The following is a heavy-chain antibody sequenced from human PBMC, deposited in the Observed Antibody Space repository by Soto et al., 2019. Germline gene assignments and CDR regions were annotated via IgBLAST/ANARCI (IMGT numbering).Heavy chain of an antibody. CDR1: GYTFTGYY. J-gene: IGHJ3*02. V-gene: IGHV1-2*04. D-gene: IGHD2-15*01. CDR2: INPNSGGT. Sequence: VASVKVSCKASGYTFTGYYMHWVRQAPGQGLEWMGWINPNSGGTNYAQKFQGWVTMTRDTSISTAYMELSRLRSDDTAVYYCAREVVVATEAHAFDIWGQGTMVTVSS. CDR3: AREVVVATEAHAFDI.